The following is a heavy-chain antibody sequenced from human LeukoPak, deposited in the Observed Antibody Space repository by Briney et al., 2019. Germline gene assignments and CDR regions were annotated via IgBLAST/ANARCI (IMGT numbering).Heavy chain of an antibody. CDR1: GFTVSSNY. V-gene: IGHV3-53*01. D-gene: IGHD3-16*01. CDR3: AREATLKRAFGY. CDR2: IYSGGST. Sequence: GGSLRLSCTASGFTVSSNYMSWVRQAPGKGLEWVSVIYSGGSTYYADSVKGRFTISRDNSKNTLYLQMNSLRAEDTAVYYCAREATLKRAFGYWGQGTLVTVSS. J-gene: IGHJ4*02.